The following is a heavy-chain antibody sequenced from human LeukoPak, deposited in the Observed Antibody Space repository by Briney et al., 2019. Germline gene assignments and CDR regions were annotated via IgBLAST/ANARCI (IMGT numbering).Heavy chain of an antibody. CDR2: IKKDGSEK. CDR1: GFTFSDYW. D-gene: IGHD6-19*01. V-gene: IGHV3-7*03. J-gene: IGHJ4*02. Sequence: GGSLRLSCAAPGFTFSDYWMSWVRQAPGKGLEWVANIKKDGSEKYYADSVKGRFTISRDNAKNSLYLQMNSLRVEDTAVYYCASDGSGWRTDYWGQGTLVTVSS. CDR3: ASDGSGWRTDY.